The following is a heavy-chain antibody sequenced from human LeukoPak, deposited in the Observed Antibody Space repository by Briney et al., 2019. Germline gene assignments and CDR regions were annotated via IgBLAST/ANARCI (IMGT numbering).Heavy chain of an antibody. CDR1: VGSLNSYY. CDR3: ARDGVTDDFWSGAYFDY. J-gene: IGHJ4*02. V-gene: IGHV4-4*07. Sequence: SETLSLTCSVSVGSLNSYYWSWIRQPAGKGLEWIGRIYTSGSTNYNPSLKSRVTMSVETSKNQFSLKLSSVTAADTAVYYCARDGVTDDFWSGAYFDYGGQGTLVTVSS. D-gene: IGHD3-3*01. CDR2: IYTSGST.